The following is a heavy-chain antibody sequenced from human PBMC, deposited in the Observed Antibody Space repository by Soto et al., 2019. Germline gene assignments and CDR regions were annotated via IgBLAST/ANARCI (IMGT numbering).Heavy chain of an antibody. D-gene: IGHD2-15*01. CDR3: AKGWTYYSDY. J-gene: IGHJ4*02. CDR1: GFTFSSYG. Sequence: QVPLVESGGGVVQPGRSLRLSCAASGFTFSSYGMHWVRQAPGKGLEWVAVISYDGSNKYYADSVKGRFTISRDNSKNTLYLQMNSLRAEDTAVYYCAKGWTYYSDYWGQGTLVTVSS. V-gene: IGHV3-30*18. CDR2: ISYDGSNK.